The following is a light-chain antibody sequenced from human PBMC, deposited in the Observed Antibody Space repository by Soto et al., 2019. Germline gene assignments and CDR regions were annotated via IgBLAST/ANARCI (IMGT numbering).Light chain of an antibody. CDR3: QHYADSRWM. CDR2: DTS. V-gene: IGKV3D-20*01. J-gene: IGKJ1*01. Sequence: EIVLTQSPATLSLSPGESATLSCGASQSITFKLAWYQQKPGLAPRLLMYDTSSRATGIPDRFSGSGSGTDFTLTISRLEPEDFAVYYCQHYADSRWMFGQGTKVEIK. CDR1: QSITFK.